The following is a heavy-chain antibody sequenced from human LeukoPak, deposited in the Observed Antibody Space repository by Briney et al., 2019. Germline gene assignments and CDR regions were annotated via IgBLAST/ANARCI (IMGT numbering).Heavy chain of an antibody. J-gene: IGHJ4*02. D-gene: IGHD3-22*01. CDR2: INPNSGGT. CDR1: GYTFTGYY. Sequence: ASVKVSCKASGYTFTGYYMYWVRQAPGQGLEWMGWINPNSGGTNYAQKFQGRVTMTRDTPISTAYMELSRLRSDDTAVYYCARGSDSSGYNFDYWGQGTLVTVSS. CDR3: ARGSDSSGYNFDY. V-gene: IGHV1-2*02.